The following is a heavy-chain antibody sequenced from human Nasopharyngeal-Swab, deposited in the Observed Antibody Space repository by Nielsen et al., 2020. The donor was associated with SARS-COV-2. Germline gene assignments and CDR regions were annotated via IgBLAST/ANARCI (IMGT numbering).Heavy chain of an antibody. Sequence: SETLSLTCTVPGGSISSYYWSWIRQPPGKGLEWIGYIYYSGSTNYNPSLKSRVTISVDTSKNQFSLKLSSVTAADTAVYYCARGRRGSSWDLNWFDPWGRGTLVTVSS. CDR3: ARGRRGSSWDLNWFDP. CDR1: GGSISSYY. V-gene: IGHV4-59*01. CDR2: IYYSGST. J-gene: IGHJ5*02. D-gene: IGHD6-13*01.